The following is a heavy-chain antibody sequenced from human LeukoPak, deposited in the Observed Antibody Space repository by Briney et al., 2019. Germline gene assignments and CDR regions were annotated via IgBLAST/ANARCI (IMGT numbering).Heavy chain of an antibody. J-gene: IGHJ6*02. D-gene: IGHD5-18*01. V-gene: IGHV3-30*04. CDR1: GFTFSSYA. CDR3: AKDREYGYGYTYYYYYGLDV. CDR2: ISYDGSNK. Sequence: PGRSLRLSCAASGFTFSSYAMLWVRQAPGKGLEWVAVISYDGSNKYYADSMKGRFTISRDNSKNTLYLQMNSLRAEDTAVFYCAKDREYGYGYTYYYYYGLDVWGQGTTVTVSS.